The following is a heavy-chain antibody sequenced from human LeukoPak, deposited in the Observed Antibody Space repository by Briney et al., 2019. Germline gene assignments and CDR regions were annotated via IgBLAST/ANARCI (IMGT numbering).Heavy chain of an antibody. V-gene: IGHV4-39*01. J-gene: IGHJ4*02. CDR1: GGSISSSSYY. Sequence: SETLSLTCTVSGGSISSSSYYWGWIRQPPGKGLEWIGSIYYSGSTYYNPSLKSRVTISVDTSKNQFSPKLSSVAAADTAVYYCARLLGDLAAAGKDDYWGQGTLVTVSS. CDR3: ARLLGDLAAAGKDDY. CDR2: IYYSGST. D-gene: IGHD6-13*01.